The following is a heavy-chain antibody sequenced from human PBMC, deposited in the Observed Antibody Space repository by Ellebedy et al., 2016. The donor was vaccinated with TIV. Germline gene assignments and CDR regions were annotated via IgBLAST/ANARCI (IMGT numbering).Heavy chain of an antibody. Sequence: GESLKISCAASGFTFSSYWMRSVRQAPGQGLEWVANIKQDGSEKYYVDSVKGRFTISRDNAKNSLYLQMNSLRAEDTAVYYCARDQLAAAGIDFGYWGQGTLVTVSS. D-gene: IGHD6-13*01. CDR1: GFTFSSYW. CDR3: ARDQLAAAGIDFGY. V-gene: IGHV3-7*01. J-gene: IGHJ4*02. CDR2: IKQDGSEK.